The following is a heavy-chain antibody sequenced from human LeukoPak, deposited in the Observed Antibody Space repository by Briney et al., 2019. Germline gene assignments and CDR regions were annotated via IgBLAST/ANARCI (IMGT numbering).Heavy chain of an antibody. J-gene: IGHJ3*02. Sequence: PSETLSLTCTVSGGSISSGGYYWSWIRQHPGKGLEWIGYIYYSGSTYYNPSLKCRVTISVDTSKNQFSLKLSSVTAADTAVYYCARDGTSSSSWYKVAYDAFDIWGQGTMVTVSS. V-gene: IGHV4-31*03. CDR3: ARDGTSSSSWYKVAYDAFDI. CDR1: GGSISSGGYY. CDR2: IYYSGST. D-gene: IGHD6-13*01.